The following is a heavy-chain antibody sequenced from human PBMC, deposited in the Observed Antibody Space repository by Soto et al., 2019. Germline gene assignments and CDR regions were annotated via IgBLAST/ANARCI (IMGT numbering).Heavy chain of an antibody. Sequence: QLQLQESGPGLVKPSETLSLTCTVSGGSISSSSYYWGWIRQPPGKGLEWIGSIYYSGSTYYNPSLKSRVTISADTSKNQFSLKLSSVTAADTAVYYCARHLITIFGTYYMDVWGKGTTVTVSS. D-gene: IGHD3-3*01. CDR2: IYYSGST. J-gene: IGHJ6*03. CDR3: ARHLITIFGTYYMDV. CDR1: GGSISSSSYY. V-gene: IGHV4-39*01.